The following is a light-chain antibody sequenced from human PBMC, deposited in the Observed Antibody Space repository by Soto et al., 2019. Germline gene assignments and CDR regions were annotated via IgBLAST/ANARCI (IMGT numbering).Light chain of an antibody. CDR2: DAS. V-gene: IGKV1-39*01. CDR1: QSISSY. CDR3: QQSYSTPGT. J-gene: IGKJ1*01. Sequence: DIQMTQSPSSLSASVGDRVTITCRASQSISSYLNWYQQKPGKAPKLLIYDASSLQSGVPSRFSGSGSGTAFTLTISSLQPEDFATYYCQQSYSTPGTFGQGTKVEIK.